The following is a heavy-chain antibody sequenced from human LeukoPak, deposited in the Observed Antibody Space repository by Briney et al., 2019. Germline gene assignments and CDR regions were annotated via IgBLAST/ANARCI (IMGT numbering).Heavy chain of an antibody. J-gene: IGHJ4*02. CDR2: IYYSGST. V-gene: IGHV4-59*01. Sequence: SETLSLTCTVSGGSISSYYWSWIRQPPGKGLEWIGYIYYSGSTNYNPSLKSRVTISVDTSKNQFSLKLSSVTAADTAVYYCARGGGIAARRGIDYWGQGTLVTVSS. CDR3: ARGGGIAARRGIDY. D-gene: IGHD6-6*01. CDR1: GGSISSYY.